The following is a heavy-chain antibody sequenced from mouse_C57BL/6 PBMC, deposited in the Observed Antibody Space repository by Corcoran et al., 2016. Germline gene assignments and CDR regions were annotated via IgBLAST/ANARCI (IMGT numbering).Heavy chain of an antibody. CDR1: GYTFTDYY. Sequence: EVQLQQSGPELVKPGASVKISCKASGYTFTDYYMNWVKQSHGKSLEWIGDINPNNGGTSYNQKFKGKATLTVDKSSSTAYMELRSLTSEDSAVYYWARGGVFYFDYWGQGTTVTV. V-gene: IGHV1-26*01. CDR2: INPNNGGT. J-gene: IGHJ2*01. CDR3: ARGGVFYFDY.